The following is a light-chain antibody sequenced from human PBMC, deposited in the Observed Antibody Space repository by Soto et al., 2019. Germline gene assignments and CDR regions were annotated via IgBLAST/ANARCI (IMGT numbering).Light chain of an antibody. CDR1: RSDVGGYNH. J-gene: IGLJ2*01. CDR2: DVS. V-gene: IGLV2-14*03. Sequence: QSALTQPASVSGSPGQSITISCIGTRSDVGGYNHVSWYQQHPGKAPRLMIYDVSNRPSGVSNRFSGSKSGNTASLTISGLQAEEEADYYCSSYTSSSSLVFGGGTKLTVL. CDR3: SSYTSSSSLV.